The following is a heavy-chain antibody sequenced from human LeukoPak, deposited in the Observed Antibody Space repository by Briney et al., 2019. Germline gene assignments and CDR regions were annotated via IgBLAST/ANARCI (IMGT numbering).Heavy chain of an antibody. CDR2: ISGSGGST. D-gene: IGHD3-22*01. CDR1: GFTFSDYY. CDR3: AKDPRTYYDSSGAAFDI. J-gene: IGHJ3*02. V-gene: IGHV3-23*01. Sequence: GGSLRLSCAASGFTFSDYYMSWIRQAPGKGLEWVSAISGSGGSTYYADSVKGRFTISRDNSKNTLYLQMNSLRAEDTAVYYCAKDPRTYYDSSGAAFDIWGQGTMVTVSS.